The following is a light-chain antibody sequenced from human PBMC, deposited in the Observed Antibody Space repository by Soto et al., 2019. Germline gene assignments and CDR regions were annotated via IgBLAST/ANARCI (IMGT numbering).Light chain of an antibody. CDR1: SSDVGAYNY. CDR2: EVS. J-gene: IGLJ1*01. V-gene: IGLV2-8*01. CDR3: SSYAGSDVFV. Sequence: QSFLTQPPSASGSPGQSVAISCTGTSSDVGAYNYVAWYQQHPGKVPKLMIYEVSKRPSGVPDRFSGSKSGNTASLTVSGLQADDEADYYCSSYAGSDVFVFGTGTKVTV.